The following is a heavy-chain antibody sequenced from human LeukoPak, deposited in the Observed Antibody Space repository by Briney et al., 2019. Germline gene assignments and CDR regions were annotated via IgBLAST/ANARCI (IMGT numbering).Heavy chain of an antibody. Sequence: PSETLSLTCAVYGGSFSGYYWSWNRQPPGKGLEWIGEINHSGSTNYNPSLKSRVTISVDTSRNQFSLKLSSVTAADTAVYYCNVVVVPAAIGTFDYWGQGTLVTVSS. D-gene: IGHD2-2*01. CDR1: GGSFSGYY. CDR3: NVVVVPAAIGTFDY. V-gene: IGHV4-34*01. CDR2: INHSGST. J-gene: IGHJ4*02.